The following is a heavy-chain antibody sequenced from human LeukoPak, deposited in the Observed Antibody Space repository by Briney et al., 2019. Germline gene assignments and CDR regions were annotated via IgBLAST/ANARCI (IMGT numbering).Heavy chain of an antibody. D-gene: IGHD6-13*01. CDR1: GGSISSYY. CDR2: ISYSGST. Sequence: EPSKTLSLTCTVSGGSISSYYWSWIRQLPGKGLEWIGYISYSGSTNYNPSLNSRVTISVDTSKNQFSLKLTSVTAADTAVYYCGRVFYSSNWNLFDPWGQGTLVTVSS. J-gene: IGHJ5*02. CDR3: GRVFYSSNWNLFDP. V-gene: IGHV4-59*01.